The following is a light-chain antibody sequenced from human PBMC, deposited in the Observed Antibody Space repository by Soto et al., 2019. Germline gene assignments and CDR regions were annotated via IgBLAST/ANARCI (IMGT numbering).Light chain of an antibody. CDR3: QNFDSAPQT. CDR1: QGIRHY. V-gene: IGKV1-27*01. J-gene: IGKJ1*01. Sequence: DIQMTQSPSSLSASLGDRVTITWRASQGIRHYLAWYQQKPGKVPKLLIYEASNLQSGVPSRCRGGGSGTEFTLTISSLQPEDVATYYCQNFDSAPQTVGQGTKVDIK. CDR2: EAS.